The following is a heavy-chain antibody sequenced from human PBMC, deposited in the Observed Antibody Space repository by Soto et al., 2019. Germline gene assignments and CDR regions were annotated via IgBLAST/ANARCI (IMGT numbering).Heavy chain of an antibody. J-gene: IGHJ6*02. CDR2: ISYSGST. CDR3: ARDRDSSDTGGMDV. V-gene: IGHV4-59*12. CDR1: GASISSYY. D-gene: IGHD3-22*01. Sequence: PSETLSLTCTVSGASISSYYWSWIRQPPGKGLEWIGYISYSGSTNYNPSLKSRVTISVDTSKNQFSLKLSSVAAADTAVYYCARDRDSSDTGGMDVWGQGNTVTVS.